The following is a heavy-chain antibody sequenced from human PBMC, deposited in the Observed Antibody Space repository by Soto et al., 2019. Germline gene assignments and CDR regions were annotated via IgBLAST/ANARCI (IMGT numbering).Heavy chain of an antibody. V-gene: IGHV1-69*13. Sequence: SVKVSCKASGGTFSNYAFSWVRQAPGQGLEWMGGILPIFTTATYAPKFQDRVTITADEPTSTVYMDLSSLRSEDTALYYCAKDIGFQQHLFVFDNWGQGTLVTVSS. CDR2: ILPIFTTA. CDR3: AKDIGFQQHLFVFDN. J-gene: IGHJ4*02. D-gene: IGHD6-13*01. CDR1: GGTFSNYA.